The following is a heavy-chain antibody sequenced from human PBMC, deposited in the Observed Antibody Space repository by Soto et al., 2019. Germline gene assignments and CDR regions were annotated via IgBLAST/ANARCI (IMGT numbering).Heavy chain of an antibody. V-gene: IGHV3-7*01. CDR2: IKQDGRET. Sequence: GGSLRLSCAVSGFIFRDYWMAWARQAPGKGLEWVAVIKQDGRETHYVDSVRGRFTISRDNAKNSLYLQMNSLRADDAAVYYCTRDWDYWGQGTLVTVSS. J-gene: IGHJ4*02. CDR1: GFIFRDYW. CDR3: TRDWDY.